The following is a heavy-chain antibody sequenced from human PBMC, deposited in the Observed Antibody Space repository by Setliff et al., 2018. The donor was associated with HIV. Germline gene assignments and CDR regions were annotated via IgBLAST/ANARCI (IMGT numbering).Heavy chain of an antibody. CDR2: IYSGYST. CDR1: GFTVSSNY. V-gene: IGHV3-66*02. J-gene: IGHJ5*02. Sequence: GGSLRLSCAASGFTVSSNYMSSVRQATGKGLEWVSVIYSGYSTYYAESVKGRFTISRDNSKNTLYLQMNSLRVDDTAVYYCAREAGYWEQWLISGFPWGQGTLVT. D-gene: IGHD6-19*01. CDR3: AREAGYWEQWLISGFP.